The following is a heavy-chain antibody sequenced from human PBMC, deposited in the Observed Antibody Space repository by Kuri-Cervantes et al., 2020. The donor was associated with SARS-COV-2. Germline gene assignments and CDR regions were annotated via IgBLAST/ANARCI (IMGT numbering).Heavy chain of an antibody. CDR1: GGTFSSCA. J-gene: IGHJ4*02. Sequence: SVKVSCKASGGTFSSCAISWVRQAPGQGLEWMGGIIPIFGTANYAQKFQGRVTITADKSTSTAYMELSSLRSEDTAVYYCARLSGLSTVTTSRPYWGQGTLVTVSS. CDR3: ARLSGLSTVTTSRPY. V-gene: IGHV1-69*06. D-gene: IGHD4-17*01. CDR2: IIPIFGTA.